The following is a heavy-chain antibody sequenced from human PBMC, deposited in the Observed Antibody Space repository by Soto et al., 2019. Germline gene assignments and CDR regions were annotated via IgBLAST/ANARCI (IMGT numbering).Heavy chain of an antibody. Sequence: SGPTLVNPTQTLTLTCTFSGFSLSTSGVGVGWIRQSPGKALEWLALIYWNENGRYTPALKSRLTLTKDTSKNQVVLKMTNVDAVDTGTYYCAYRLGIALAGKSYAFDYWGQGIVVTVSS. CDR2: IYWNENG. V-gene: IGHV2-5*01. D-gene: IGHD6-19*01. CDR1: GFSLSTSGVG. J-gene: IGHJ4*02. CDR3: AYRLGIALAGKSYAFDY.